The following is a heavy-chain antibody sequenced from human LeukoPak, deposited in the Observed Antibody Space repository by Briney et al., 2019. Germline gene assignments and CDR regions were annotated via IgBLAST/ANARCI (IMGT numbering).Heavy chain of an antibody. CDR2: INHSGST. CDR3: ARPYYDILTGYRYNWFDP. D-gene: IGHD3-9*01. CDR1: GGSFSGYY. V-gene: IGHV4-34*01. J-gene: IGHJ5*02. Sequence: SETLSLTCAVYGGSFSGYYWSWIRQPPGKRLEWIGEINHSGSTNYNPSLKSRVTISVDTSKNQFSLKLSSVTAADTAVYYCARPYYDILTGYRYNWFDPWGQGTLVTVSS.